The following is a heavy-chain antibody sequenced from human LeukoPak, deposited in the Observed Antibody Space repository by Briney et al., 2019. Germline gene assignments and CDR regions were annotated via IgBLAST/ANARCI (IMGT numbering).Heavy chain of an antibody. D-gene: IGHD3-16*01. Sequence: PGRSLRLSCAASGFTFSSYAMHWVRQAPGKGLEWVAVISYDGSNKYYADSVKGRFTISRDNSKNTLYLQMNSLRAEDTAVYYCARAKGGAFDYWGQGTLVTVSS. J-gene: IGHJ4*02. CDR1: GFTFSSYA. V-gene: IGHV3-30-3*01. CDR3: ARAKGGAFDY. CDR2: ISYDGSNK.